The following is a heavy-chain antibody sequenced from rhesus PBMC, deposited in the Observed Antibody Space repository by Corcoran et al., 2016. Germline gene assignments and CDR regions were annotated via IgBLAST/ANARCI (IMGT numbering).Heavy chain of an antibody. J-gene: IGHJ4*01. CDR1: GASISSTH. Sequence: QVQLQESGPGLVKPSETLPLTCAVSGASISSTHSSWIRPAPGKGLEWIGRIYGSGGRTDYNPSLKSRVTISIDTSKNQFSLKLSSVTAADTAVYYCARDSWNNVWYFDYWGQGVLVTVSS. CDR3: ARDSWNNVWYFDY. D-gene: IGHD1-20*01. CDR2: IYGSGGRT. V-gene: IGHV4S2*01.